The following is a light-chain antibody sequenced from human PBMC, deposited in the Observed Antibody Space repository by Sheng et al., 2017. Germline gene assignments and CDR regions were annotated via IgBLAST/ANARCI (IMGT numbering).Light chain of an antibody. CDR2: DAS. Sequence: EIVMTQSPATLSVSPGETATLSCRTSQSISSNLVWYQQKPGQAPRLLIYDASTRVTGIPARFSGSGSGTEFTLTISSLQSEDFATYYCQQYYSYPWTFGQGTKVEMK. V-gene: IGKV3-15*01. CDR3: QQYYSYPWT. J-gene: IGKJ1*01. CDR1: QSISSN.